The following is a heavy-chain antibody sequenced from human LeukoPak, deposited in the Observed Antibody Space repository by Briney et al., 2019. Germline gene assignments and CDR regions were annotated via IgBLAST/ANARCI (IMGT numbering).Heavy chain of an antibody. CDR2: IIPIFGTA. D-gene: IGHD5-12*01. CDR1: GGTFSSYA. Sequence: SVKVSCKASGGTFSSYAISWVRQAPGQGLEWMGGIIPIFGTANYAQKFQGRVTITTDESTSTAYMELSSLRSEDTAVYYCARDHPDHSGFDHLAFDIWGKGTMVTVSS. J-gene: IGHJ3*02. V-gene: IGHV1-69*05. CDR3: ARDHPDHSGFDHLAFDI.